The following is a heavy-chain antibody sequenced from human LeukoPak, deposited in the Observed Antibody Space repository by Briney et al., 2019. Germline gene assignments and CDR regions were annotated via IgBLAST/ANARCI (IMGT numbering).Heavy chain of an antibody. CDR3: AISFGDRYMDV. D-gene: IGHD3-16*01. J-gene: IGHJ6*03. V-gene: IGHV4-34*01. CDR2: INHSGST. CDR1: GGSFSGYY. Sequence: SETLSLTCAVYGGSFSGYYWSWIRQPPGKGLEWIGEINHSGSTNYNPSLKSRVTISVDTSKNQFSLKLSSVTAADTAVYYCAISFGDRYMDVWGKGTTVTVSS.